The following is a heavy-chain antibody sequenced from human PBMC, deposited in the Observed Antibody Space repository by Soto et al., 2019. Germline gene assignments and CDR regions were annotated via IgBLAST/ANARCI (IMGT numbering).Heavy chain of an antibody. V-gene: IGHV4-59*01. CDR3: ARVYSGYDYFDF. Sequence: PSETLSLTCTVSGGSINSFYWSWIRQPPGKGLEWIGYISYSGSTNYNPSLKSRVTISVDTPKNQFSLKLSSVTAADTAVYYCARVYSGYDYFDFWGQGTLVTVSS. CDR1: GGSINSFY. J-gene: IGHJ4*02. D-gene: IGHD5-12*01. CDR2: ISYSGST.